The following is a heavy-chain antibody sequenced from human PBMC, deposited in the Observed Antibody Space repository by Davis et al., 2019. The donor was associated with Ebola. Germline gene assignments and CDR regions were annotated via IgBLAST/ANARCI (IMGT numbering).Heavy chain of an antibody. CDR1: GGSISSYY. D-gene: IGHD2/OR15-2a*01. Sequence: SETLSLTCTVSGGSISSYYWTWVRQPPGKGLECIGYIYYSGTTNYNPSLKSRVTISLATSKNQFSLKLSSVTAADTAVYYCARDRGYGRLLYGMDVWGQGTTVTVSS. J-gene: IGHJ6*02. CDR3: ARDRGYGRLLYGMDV. CDR2: IYYSGTT. V-gene: IGHV4-59*01.